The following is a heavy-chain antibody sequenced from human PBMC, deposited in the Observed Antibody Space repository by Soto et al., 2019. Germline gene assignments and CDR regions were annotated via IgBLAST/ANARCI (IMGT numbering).Heavy chain of an antibody. J-gene: IGHJ5*02. D-gene: IGHD5-18*01. CDR2: ISAYNGNT. CDR3: ARIVYSYGNNWFDP. CDR1: GYTFTSYG. V-gene: IGHV1-18*01. Sequence: GASVKVSCTASGYTFTSYGISWVRQAPGQGLEWMGWISAYNGNTNYAQKLQGRVTMTTDTSTSTAYMELRSLRSDDTAVYYCARIVYSYGNNWFDPWGQGTLVTVSS.